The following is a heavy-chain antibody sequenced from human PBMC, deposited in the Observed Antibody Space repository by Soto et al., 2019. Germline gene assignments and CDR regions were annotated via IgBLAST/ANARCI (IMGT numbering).Heavy chain of an antibody. CDR2: IYYSGTT. V-gene: IGHV4-59*08. CDR3: AGGWWYYFDY. J-gene: IGHJ4*02. CDR1: GGSISSYY. D-gene: IGHD6-19*01. Sequence: SETLSLTCTVSGGSISSYYWSWIRQPPGKGLEWIGYIYYSGTTNYNPSLKSRVTISVDTSRNQFSLKLSSVTAADTAVYYCAGGWWYYFDYWGQGTLVTVSS.